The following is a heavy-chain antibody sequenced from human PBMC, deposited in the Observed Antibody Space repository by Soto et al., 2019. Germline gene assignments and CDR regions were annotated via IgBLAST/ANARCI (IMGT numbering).Heavy chain of an antibody. V-gene: IGHV3-20*04. CDR3: ARDRSTLYFDWFPSGSGYYYGMDV. D-gene: IGHD3-9*01. Sequence: GGSLRLSCAASGFTFDDYGMSWVRQAPGKGLEWVSGINWNGGSTYYADSVKGRFTISRDNSKNTLYLQMNSLRAEDTAVYYCARDRSTLYFDWFPSGSGYYYGMDVWGQGTTVTVSS. CDR1: GFTFDDYG. CDR2: INWNGGST. J-gene: IGHJ6*02.